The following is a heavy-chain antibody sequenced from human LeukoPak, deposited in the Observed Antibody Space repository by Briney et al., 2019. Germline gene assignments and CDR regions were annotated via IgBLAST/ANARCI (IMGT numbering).Heavy chain of an antibody. CDR2: ISGSGGST. V-gene: IGHV3-23*01. J-gene: IGHJ4*02. D-gene: IGHD4-17*01. Sequence: PGGSLRLSCAASGFTFSSYAMSWVRQAPGKGLEWVSAISGSGGSTYYADSVKGRFTISRDNSKNSPYLQMNSRRAQDTAVYYCAKELTTVTTFDYWGQGTLVTVSS. CDR1: GFTFSSYA. CDR3: AKELTTVTTFDY.